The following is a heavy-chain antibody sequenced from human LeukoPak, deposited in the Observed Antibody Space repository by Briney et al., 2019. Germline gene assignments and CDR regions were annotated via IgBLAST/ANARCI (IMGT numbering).Heavy chain of an antibody. J-gene: IGHJ3*02. V-gene: IGHV5-51*01. CDR1: GYSFMTYW. D-gene: IGHD3-22*01. CDR3: ARLSMIDTFDI. Sequence: GESLKISCQASGYSFMTYWIGWVRQMPGKGLEWMAIIYPGDSDTKYSPSFQDQVTISADKSVNTAYLHWRSLKASDTAMYYCARLSMIDTFDIWGLGTVVTVSS. CDR2: IYPGDSDT.